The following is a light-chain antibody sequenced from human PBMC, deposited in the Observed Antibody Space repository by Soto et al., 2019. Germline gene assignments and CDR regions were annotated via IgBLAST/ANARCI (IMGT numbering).Light chain of an antibody. CDR1: NYNIGAVFG. J-gene: IGLJ2*01. CDR2: SNT. Sequence: QSVLTQPPSVSGAPGQRVTISCTGSNYNIGAVFGVQWYQQFPRTAPRLLIYSNTNRPSGVPDRFSASKSGTSASLAITGLRAEDEADYYCQSFDINVLALIFGVGTKLTVL. CDR3: QSFDINVLALI. V-gene: IGLV1-40*01.